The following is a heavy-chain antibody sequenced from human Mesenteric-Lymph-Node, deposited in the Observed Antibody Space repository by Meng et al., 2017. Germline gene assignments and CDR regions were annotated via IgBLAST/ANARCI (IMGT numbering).Heavy chain of an antibody. D-gene: IGHD6-13*01. CDR3: ARDYSSSPLGWFDP. Sequence: GESLKISCAASGFTYTSHAISWVRQAPGKGLEWVSAISGNGAITYFADSVKGRFTISRDNAKNSLYLQMNSLRAEDTAVYYCARDYSSSPLGWFDPWGQGTLVTVSS. V-gene: IGHV3-23*01. J-gene: IGHJ5*02. CDR2: ISGNGAIT. CDR1: GFTYTSHA.